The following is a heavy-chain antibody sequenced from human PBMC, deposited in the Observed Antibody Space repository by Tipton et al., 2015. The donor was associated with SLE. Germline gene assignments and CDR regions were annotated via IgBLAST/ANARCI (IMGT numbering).Heavy chain of an antibody. CDR3: ARARRGLRFLEWFYFDY. J-gene: IGHJ4*02. V-gene: IGHV4-39*01. CDR1: GGSINISDYY. Sequence: TLSLTCTVSGGSINISDYYWCWIRQPPGKGLQWVGSIYYSGATYYHPSLKSRVTISVDTSKNQFSLELSSVTAADTAVYYCARARRGLRFLEWFYFDYWGQGTLVTVSS. CDR2: IYYSGAT. D-gene: IGHD3-3*01.